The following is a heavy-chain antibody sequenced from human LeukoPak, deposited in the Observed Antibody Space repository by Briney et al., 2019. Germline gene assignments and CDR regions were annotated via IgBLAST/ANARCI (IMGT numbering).Heavy chain of an antibody. V-gene: IGHV4-59*01. CDR2: IYYSGST. CDR3: ARDPGGYFDY. J-gene: IGHJ4*02. D-gene: IGHD3-10*01. Sequence: SETLSLTCTVSGGSISSYYWSWIRQPPGKGLEWIGYIYYSGSTNYNPSLKSRVTISVDTSKNQFSLKLSSVTAADTAVYYCARDPGGYFDYWGQGTLVTVSS. CDR1: GGSISSYY.